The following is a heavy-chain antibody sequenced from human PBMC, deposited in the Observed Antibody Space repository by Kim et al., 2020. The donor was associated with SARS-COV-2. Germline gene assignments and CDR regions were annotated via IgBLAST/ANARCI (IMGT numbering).Heavy chain of an antibody. J-gene: IGHJ4*02. CDR3: ARHLGGAAGDFFDY. Sequence: SPSFQGQVTMSVAKSISTAYLQWSSLKASDTAMYYCARHLGGAAGDFFDYWGQGTLVTVSS. D-gene: IGHD6-13*01. V-gene: IGHV5-51*01.